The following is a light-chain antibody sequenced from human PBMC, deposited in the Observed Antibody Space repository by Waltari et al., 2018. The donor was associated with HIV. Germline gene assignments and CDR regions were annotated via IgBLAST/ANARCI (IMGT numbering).Light chain of an antibody. V-gene: IGLV2-11*01. CDR1: SSDVGDYNY. Sequence: QSALTQPRSVSGSPGQSVTISCTGTSSDVGDYNYVSWYQQHPGKAPNLMIFDVNKRPSVVPDRFSGSKSGNTASLTISGLQAEDEADYYCCSYADKYTWVFGGGTKLTVL. CDR3: CSYADKYTWV. CDR2: DVN. J-gene: IGLJ3*02.